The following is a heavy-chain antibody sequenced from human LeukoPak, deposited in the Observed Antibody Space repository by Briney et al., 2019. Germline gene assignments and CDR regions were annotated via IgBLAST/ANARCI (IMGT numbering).Heavy chain of an antibody. D-gene: IGHD6-25*01. CDR2: ISTVSTYT. Sequence: GGSLRLSCAASGFTFTDYSMTWVRQAPGKGLEWVSSISTVSTYTFYSDSVKGRFTISRDNHKNTLYLQMSSLSAEDTAVYYCARDGSGFYYYYYMDVWGRGTAVTVSS. J-gene: IGHJ6*03. CDR1: GFTFTDYS. CDR3: ARDGSGFYYYYYMDV. V-gene: IGHV3-21*01.